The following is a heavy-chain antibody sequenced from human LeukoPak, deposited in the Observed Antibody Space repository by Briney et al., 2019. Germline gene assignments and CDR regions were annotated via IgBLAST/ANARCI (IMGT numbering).Heavy chain of an antibody. CDR3: ARDWPTIAAAGTIPEYFQH. V-gene: IGHV3-21*01. D-gene: IGHD6-13*01. J-gene: IGHJ1*01. Sequence: PGGALRLSCAASGFTFSSYSMNWLRQAPGKGLDGVSSISSSSSYIYYADSVKGRFTISRDNAKNSLYLQMNSLRAEDTAVYYCARDWPTIAAAGTIPEYFQHWGQGTLVTVSS. CDR2: ISSSSSYI. CDR1: GFTFSSYS.